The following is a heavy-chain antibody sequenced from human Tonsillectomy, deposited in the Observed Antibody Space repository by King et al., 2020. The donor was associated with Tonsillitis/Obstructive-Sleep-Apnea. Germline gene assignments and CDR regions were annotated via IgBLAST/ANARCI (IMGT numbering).Heavy chain of an antibody. J-gene: IGHJ2*01. D-gene: IGHD3-10*01. CDR1: GFTFSNYW. CDR3: ARDKAGGWYFDL. V-gene: IGHV3-7*03. CDR2: IKQDGSEK. Sequence: VQLVESGGGLVQPGGSLRLSCAASGFTFSNYWVYWVRQAPGKGLEWVANIKQDGSEKYYVDSVKGRFTISRDNAKNSLYLQMNSLRAEDTAVHYCARDKAGGWYFDLWGRGTLVTVSS.